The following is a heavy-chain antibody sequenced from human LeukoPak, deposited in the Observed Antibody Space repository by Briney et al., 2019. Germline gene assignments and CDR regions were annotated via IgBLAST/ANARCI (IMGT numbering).Heavy chain of an antibody. V-gene: IGHV1-8*03. D-gene: IGHD3-3*01. CDR3: ARGGRGRYDFWSGYYSYYYYYYMDI. J-gene: IGHJ6*03. CDR1: GYTFTSYD. CDR2: MNPNSGNT. Sequence: ASVKVSCKASGYTFTSYDINWVRQATGQGLEWMGWMNPNSGNTGYAQKFQGRVTITRNTSISTAYMELSSLRSEDTAVYYCARGGRGRYDFWSGYYSYYYYYYMDIWGKGTTVTVSS.